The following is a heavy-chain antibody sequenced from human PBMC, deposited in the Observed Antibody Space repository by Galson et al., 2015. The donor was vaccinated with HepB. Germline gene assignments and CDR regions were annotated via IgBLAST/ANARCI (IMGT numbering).Heavy chain of an antibody. CDR1: GFTFSDHY. D-gene: IGHD2-2*01. CDR3: ATSGILGYCSSTSCYQDY. V-gene: IGHV3-72*01. J-gene: IGHJ4*02. Sequence: SLRLSCAASGFTFSDHYMDWVRQAPGKGLEWVGRTRNKANSYTTEYAASVKGRFTISRDDSKNSLYLQMNSLKTEDTAVYYCATSGILGYCSSTSCYQDYWGQGTLVTVSS. CDR2: TRNKANSYTT.